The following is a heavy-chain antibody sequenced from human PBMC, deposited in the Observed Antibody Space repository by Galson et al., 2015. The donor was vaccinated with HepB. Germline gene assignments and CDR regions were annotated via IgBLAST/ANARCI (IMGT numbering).Heavy chain of an antibody. Sequence: CAISGDSVPSNSAAWNWIRQSPSRGLEWLGRTYYRSKWYNDYAVSVKSRITINPDTSKNQFSLRLNSVTPEDTAVYYCARGTVYIAVAGTVGRNWFDTWGQGTLVTIYS. CDR1: GDSVPSNSAA. CDR3: ARGTVYIAVAGTVGRNWFDT. J-gene: IGHJ5*02. V-gene: IGHV6-1*01. D-gene: IGHD6-19*01. CDR2: TYYRSKWYN.